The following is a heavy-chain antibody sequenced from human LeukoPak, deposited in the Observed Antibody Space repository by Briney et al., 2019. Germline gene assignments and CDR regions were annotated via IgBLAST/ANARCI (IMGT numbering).Heavy chain of an antibody. Sequence: ASVKVSCKASGYIFTGYYMHWVRQAPGQGPEWMGRINPNSGDTNSAQKFQGRITMTRDTSISTAYMELSRLRSDDTAMYYCARDDYVWGSYRSGDYWGQGTLVTVSS. J-gene: IGHJ4*02. V-gene: IGHV1-2*06. CDR1: GYIFTGYY. CDR2: INPNSGDT. CDR3: ARDDYVWGSYRSGDY. D-gene: IGHD3-16*02.